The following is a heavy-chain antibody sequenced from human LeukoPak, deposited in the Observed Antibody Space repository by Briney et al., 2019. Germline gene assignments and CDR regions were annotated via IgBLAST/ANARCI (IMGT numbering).Heavy chain of an antibody. D-gene: IGHD4-17*01. Sequence: GGSLRLSCAASGFTFSSYGMHWVRQAPGKGLEWVAFIRYDGSNKYYADSVKGRFTISRDNSKNTLYLQMNSLRAEDTAVYYCARVLSYGDYDHGMDVWGQGTTVTVSS. CDR2: IRYDGSNK. J-gene: IGHJ6*02. CDR1: GFTFSSYG. CDR3: ARVLSYGDYDHGMDV. V-gene: IGHV3-30*02.